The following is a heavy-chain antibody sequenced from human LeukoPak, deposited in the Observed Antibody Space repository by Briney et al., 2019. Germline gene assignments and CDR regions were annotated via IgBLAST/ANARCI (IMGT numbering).Heavy chain of an antibody. J-gene: IGHJ4*02. CDR1: GFTFSSYW. V-gene: IGHV3-74*01. CDR3: AKWGCSGGSCYPFDY. CDR2: IKSDGSST. D-gene: IGHD2-15*01. Sequence: GGSLRLSCAASGFTFSSYWMHWVRQAPGKGLVWVSRIKSDGSSTSYADSVKGRFTIPRDNSKNTLYLQMNSLRAEDTAVYYCAKWGCSGGSCYPFDYWGQGTLVTVSS.